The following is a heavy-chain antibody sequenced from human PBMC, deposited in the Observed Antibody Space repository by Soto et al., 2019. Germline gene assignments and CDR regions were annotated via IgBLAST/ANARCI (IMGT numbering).Heavy chain of an antibody. CDR1: GYTLTELS. Sequence: ASVKVSCKVSGYTLTELSMHWVRQAPGKGLEWMGGFDPEDGETIYAQKFQGRVTMTEDTSTDTAYMELSSLRSEDTAMYYCATDRPYSGAEYFQHWGQGTLVTVSS. CDR3: ATDRPYSGAEYFQH. CDR2: FDPEDGET. J-gene: IGHJ1*01. D-gene: IGHD3-10*01. V-gene: IGHV1-24*01.